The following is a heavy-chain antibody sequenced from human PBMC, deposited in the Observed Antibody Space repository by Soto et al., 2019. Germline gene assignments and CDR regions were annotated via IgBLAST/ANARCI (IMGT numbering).Heavy chain of an antibody. CDR3: QGGDF. CDR2: INDSGST. Sequence: XGTLSLSCAVSGGSFRVYFWSWIRQSPDKGLEWIGEINDSGSTYYNPSFKSRLTISVDTSKSQISLTLTSVTAADSAVYYCQGGDFWGQGTRVTVSS. J-gene: IGHJ4*02. D-gene: IGHD3-16*01. V-gene: IGHV4-34*01. CDR1: GGSFRVYF.